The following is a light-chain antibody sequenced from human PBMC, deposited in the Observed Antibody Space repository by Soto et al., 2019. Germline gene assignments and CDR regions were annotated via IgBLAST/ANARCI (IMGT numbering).Light chain of an antibody. CDR1: QSVGSSY. J-gene: IGKJ1*01. CDR2: DAS. V-gene: IGKV3-20*01. Sequence: EVVLTQSPGTLSLSPGERATLSCRASQSVGSSYLAWYQQKPGQAPSLLIYDASSRATGIPDRFSGSGSGTDFTLTISRLEPEDFAVYSCQQYHSSPWTFGQGTKV. CDR3: QQYHSSPWT.